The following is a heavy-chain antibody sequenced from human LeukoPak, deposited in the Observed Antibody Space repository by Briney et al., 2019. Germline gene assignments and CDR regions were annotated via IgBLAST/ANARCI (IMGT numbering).Heavy chain of an antibody. CDR2: IRFDGSNK. CDR3: AKVAPTYDYDTSGYYPGYFQH. D-gene: IGHD3-22*01. J-gene: IGHJ1*01. Sequence: PGGSLRLSCATSGFTFSSYGIHWVRQAPGKGLEWVAFIRFDGSNKYYADSVKGRFTISRDNSKNTLYLQMNSLRAGDTAVYYCAKVAPTYDYDTSGYYPGYFQHWGQGTLVTVSS. CDR1: GFTFSSYG. V-gene: IGHV3-30*02.